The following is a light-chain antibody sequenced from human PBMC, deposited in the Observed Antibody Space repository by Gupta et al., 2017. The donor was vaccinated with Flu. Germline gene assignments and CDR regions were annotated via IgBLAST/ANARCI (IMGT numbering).Light chain of an antibody. CDR3: KQGTLWPPLT. V-gene: IGKV2-30*01. CDR2: EAS. J-gene: IGKJ1*01. Sequence: STSYSRAYNDGNSSLDWFQQRPGQAPRRLIYEASNRAADIPDRFSGSGSGTDFTLNISSVEPEDVGVYYCKQGTLWPPLTFGQGTRVEIK. CDR1: YSRAYNDGNSS.